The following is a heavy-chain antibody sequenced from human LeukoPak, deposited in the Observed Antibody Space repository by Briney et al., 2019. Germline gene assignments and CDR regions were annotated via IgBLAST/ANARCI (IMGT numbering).Heavy chain of an antibody. Sequence: AGGSLRLSCAASGFTFSNYAMSWVRQAPGKGLEWVSAISGSGGSTYYADSVKGRFTISRDNSKNTLYLQMNSLRAEDTAVYYCARDTVWSYYMDVWGKGTTVTVSS. CDR2: ISGSGGST. CDR1: GFTFSNYA. J-gene: IGHJ6*03. CDR3: ARDTVWSYYMDV. V-gene: IGHV3-23*01. D-gene: IGHD2-8*01.